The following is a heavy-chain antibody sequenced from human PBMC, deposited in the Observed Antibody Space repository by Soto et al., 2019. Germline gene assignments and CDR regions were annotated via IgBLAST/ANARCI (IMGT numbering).Heavy chain of an antibody. CDR2: INHSGST. CDR1: GGSFSGYY. Sequence: PSETLSLTCAVYGGSFSGYYWSWIRQPPGKGLEWIGEINHSGSTNYNPSLKSRVTISVDTSKNQFSLKLSSVTAADAAVYYCARWYQRRVVPAAIVAFDIWGQGTMVTVSS. D-gene: IGHD2-2*02. V-gene: IGHV4-34*01. CDR3: ARWYQRRVVPAAIVAFDI. J-gene: IGHJ3*02.